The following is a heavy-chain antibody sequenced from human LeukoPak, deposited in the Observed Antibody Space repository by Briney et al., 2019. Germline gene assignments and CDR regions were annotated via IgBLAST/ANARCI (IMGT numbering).Heavy chain of an antibody. J-gene: IGHJ4*02. CDR3: ARDEGVGYSYGFASDY. Sequence: GGSLRLSCAAAGFTVSSNFMMWVRQAPGKGLEWVSSISSSSSYIYYADSVKGRFTISRDNAKNSLYLQMNSLRAEDTAVYYCARDEGVGYSYGFASDYWGQGTLVTVSS. V-gene: IGHV3-21*01. D-gene: IGHD5-18*01. CDR2: ISSSSSYI. CDR1: GFTVSSNF.